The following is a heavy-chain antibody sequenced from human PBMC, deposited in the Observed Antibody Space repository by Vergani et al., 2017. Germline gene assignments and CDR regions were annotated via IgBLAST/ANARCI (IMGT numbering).Heavy chain of an antibody. V-gene: IGHV4-39*01. Sequence: QLQLQESGPGLVKPSETLSLTCTVSGGSISSSSYYWGWIRQPPGKGLEWIGSIYYSGSTYYNPSLKSRVTISVDTSKNQFSLKLSSVTAADTAVYYCARHDPRPSGMDVWGQGTTVTVSS. D-gene: IGHD6-25*01. CDR1: GGSISSSSYY. J-gene: IGHJ6*02. CDR3: ARHDPRPSGMDV. CDR2: IYYSGST.